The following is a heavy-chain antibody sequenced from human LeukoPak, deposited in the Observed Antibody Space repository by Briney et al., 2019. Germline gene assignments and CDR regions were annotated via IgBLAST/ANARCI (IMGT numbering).Heavy chain of an antibody. J-gene: IGHJ5*02. CDR3: ARDRAGIQSWVEFDL. Sequence: GGSLRLSRRLSLQTPSTALVDWVREAPGEGGEWVSLIYEDVRTVYATSVNGRITISRNTSKNMVYLQMNSLRAEDPAIYYCARDRAGIQSWVEFDLWGQGTLVTVSS. V-gene: IGHV3-53*04. D-gene: IGHD5-18*01. CDR2: IYEDVRT. CDR1: LQTPSTAL.